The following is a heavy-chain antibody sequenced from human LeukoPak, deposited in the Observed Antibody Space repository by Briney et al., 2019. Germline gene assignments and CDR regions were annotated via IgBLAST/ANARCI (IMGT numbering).Heavy chain of an antibody. V-gene: IGHV3-66*02. CDR1: GFTVSSNY. CDR2: IYSGGST. CDR3: ARDVPAHCSSTSCYRYYYYMDV. Sequence: PGGSLRLSCAASGFTVSSNYMSWVRQAPGKGLEWVSVIYSGGSTNYADSVKGRFTISRDNSKNTLYLQMNSLRAEDTAVYYCARDVPAHCSSTSCYRYYYYMDVWGKGTTVTVSS. J-gene: IGHJ6*03. D-gene: IGHD2-2*02.